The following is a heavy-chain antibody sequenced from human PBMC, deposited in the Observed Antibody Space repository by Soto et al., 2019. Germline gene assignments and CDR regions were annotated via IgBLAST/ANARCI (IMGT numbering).Heavy chain of an antibody. D-gene: IGHD2-2*01. CDR1: DYTITSYG. CDR2: ISAYTGNT. CDR3: ARGDCRSPSCYAGDWFDP. J-gene: IGHJ5*02. V-gene: IGHV1-18*01. Sequence: QVQLVQSGAEVKKPGASVKVSCKASDYTITSYGINWVRQAPGQGLEWMGWISAYTGNTNYAQNLQGRVTMTTDTSTGTAYMELRSLTSDDTAVYYCARGDCRSPSCYAGDWFDPWGQGTLVTVSS.